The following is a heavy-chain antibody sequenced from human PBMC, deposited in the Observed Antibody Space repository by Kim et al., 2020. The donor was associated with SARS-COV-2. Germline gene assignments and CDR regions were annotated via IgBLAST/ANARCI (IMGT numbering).Heavy chain of an antibody. Sequence: ASVKVSCKASGYTFTSYAMNWVRQAPGQGLEWMGWINTNTGNPTYAQGFTGRFVFSLDTSVSTAYLQISSLKAEDTAVYYCARDVVVVAATGYYYYGMDVWGQGTTVTVSS. CDR3: ARDVVVVAATGYYYYGMDV. J-gene: IGHJ6*02. D-gene: IGHD2-15*01. CDR1: GYTFTSYA. V-gene: IGHV7-4-1*02. CDR2: INTNTGNP.